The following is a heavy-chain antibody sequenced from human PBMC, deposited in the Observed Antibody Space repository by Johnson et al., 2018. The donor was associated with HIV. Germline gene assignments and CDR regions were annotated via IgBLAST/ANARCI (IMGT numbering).Heavy chain of an antibody. Sequence: QVKLVESGGGVVQPGGSLRLSCAASGFTFSSYAMHWVRQAPGKGLEWVAFIRYDGSNKYYADSVKGRFTISRDNSKNTLYLQMNSLRAEDTALYYCARERSSSSKAFDIWGQGTMVTVSS. CDR3: ARERSSSSKAFDI. J-gene: IGHJ3*02. V-gene: IGHV3-30*02. CDR2: IRYDGSNK. CDR1: GFTFSSYA. D-gene: IGHD6-13*01.